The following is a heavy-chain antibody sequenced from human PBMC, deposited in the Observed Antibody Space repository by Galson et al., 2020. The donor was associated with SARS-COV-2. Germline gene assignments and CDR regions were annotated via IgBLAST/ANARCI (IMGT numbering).Heavy chain of an antibody. V-gene: IGHV4-30-4*01. CDR2: IYCHGST. CDR3: ARVVDPSGRAAGQDY. J-gene: IGHJ4*02. D-gene: IGHD3-3*01. Sequence: ETLETLSLTCTVSGGSITSGDFCWSWIRQPPGKGLEWIGYIYCHGSTYYNPSLKSRVSSSVDTSKNQFSLNLSSVTAADMAVYYCARVVDPSGRAAGQDYWGQGTLVTVSS. CDR1: GGSITSGDFC.